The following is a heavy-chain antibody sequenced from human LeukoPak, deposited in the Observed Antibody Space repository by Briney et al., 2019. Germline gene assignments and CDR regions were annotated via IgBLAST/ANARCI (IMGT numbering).Heavy chain of an antibody. CDR1: GFTFSSYA. V-gene: IGHV3-23*01. J-gene: IGHJ4*02. Sequence: GGSLRLSCAASGFTFSSYAMSWVRQAPGEGLEWVSGISGSGGSTYYAGPVKGRFTISRDNSKNTLYLQMNSLRAEDTAVYYCAKDLYSFGPCDYWGQGTLVSVSS. CDR3: AKDLYSFGPCDY. CDR2: ISGSGGST. D-gene: IGHD5-18*01.